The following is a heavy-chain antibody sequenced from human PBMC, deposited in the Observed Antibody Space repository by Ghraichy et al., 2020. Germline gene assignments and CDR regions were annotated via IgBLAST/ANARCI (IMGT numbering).Heavy chain of an antibody. CDR1: GFTFSDYY. CDR3: ARGFRSQTGLIDY. D-gene: IGHD1-14*01. V-gene: IGHV3-11*05. Sequence: GGSLRLSCAASGFTFSDYYMSWIRQAPGKGLEWVSYIRSSSSYTHYADSVKGRFTISRDNAKNSLSLQMNSLRAEDTAVYYCARGFRSQTGLIDYWGQGTLVIVSS. J-gene: IGHJ4*02. CDR2: IRSSSSYT.